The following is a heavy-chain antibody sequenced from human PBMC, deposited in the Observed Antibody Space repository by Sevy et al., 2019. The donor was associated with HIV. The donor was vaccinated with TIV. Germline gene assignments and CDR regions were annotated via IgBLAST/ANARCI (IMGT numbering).Heavy chain of an antibody. CDR2: IKQDGSKK. CDR1: GFTFSDYW. Sequence: GGSLRLSCAASGFTFSDYWMSWVRQAPEKGLEWVANIKQDGSKKYYVDSVKGRFIMSRENAKNSLYLEMNSLRAEDTAVYYCARLKLHYDPYYFDLWGQGTLGTVSS. CDR3: ARLKLHYDPYYFDL. J-gene: IGHJ4*02. D-gene: IGHD3-16*01. V-gene: IGHV3-7*01.